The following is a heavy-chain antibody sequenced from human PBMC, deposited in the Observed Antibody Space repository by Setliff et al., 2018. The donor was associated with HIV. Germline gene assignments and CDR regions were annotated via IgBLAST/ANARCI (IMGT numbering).Heavy chain of an antibody. CDR1: GGSISTGVYY. J-gene: IGHJ4*02. V-gene: IGHV4-61*02. CDR2: ISASGST. D-gene: IGHD6-13*01. Sequence: PSETLSLTCTVSGGSISTGVYYWSWIRQPADKALEWIGRISASGSTNYNPSLESRVTLSIDTSNNQFSLKLTSVTAADTAVYYCARVYSRSWFFFDHWGQGILVTVLL. CDR3: ARVYSRSWFFFDH.